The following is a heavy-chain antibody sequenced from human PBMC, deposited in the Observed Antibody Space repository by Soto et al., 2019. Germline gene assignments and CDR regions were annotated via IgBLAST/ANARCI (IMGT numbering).Heavy chain of an antibody. V-gene: IGHV1-18*01. CDR1: GYTFNTYF. J-gene: IGHJ4*02. CDR2: ISPHNGNT. Sequence: HVHLVHSGGELKNPGASVKVSCNTSGYTFNTYFITWVRQAPGKGLEWMGWISPHNGNTNYAEKFQGRVTMTADTITKTAYMELRNLRIDDTAVYYCARDTGNSFDYWGQGTPVTVSS. CDR3: ARDTGNSFDY.